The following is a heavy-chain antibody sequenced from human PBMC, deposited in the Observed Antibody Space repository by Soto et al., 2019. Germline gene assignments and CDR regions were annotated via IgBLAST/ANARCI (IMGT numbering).Heavy chain of an antibody. CDR3: AKSARGDGYKNAFDV. Sequence: GGSLRLSCAASGFTFSDYVMGWVRQAPGKGLEWVSAISGPGGSTYYSDSVKGRFTISRDNSENTVYLQMNSVRAEDTALYHCAKSARGDGYKNAFDVWGQGTMVTVSS. CDR2: ISGPGGST. D-gene: IGHD5-12*01. V-gene: IGHV3-23*01. J-gene: IGHJ3*01. CDR1: GFTFSDYV.